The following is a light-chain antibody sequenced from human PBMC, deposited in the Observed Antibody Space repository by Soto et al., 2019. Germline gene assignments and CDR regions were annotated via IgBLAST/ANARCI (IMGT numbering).Light chain of an antibody. V-gene: IGKV3-20*01. CDR1: QSVSRGH. CDR3: QQYESSPPYT. Sequence: EIVLTQSPGTLSLSPGERATLSCRASQSVSRGHLAWYQQKPGQAPRLLIYGASNRATGIPDRFRGSGSGTDFTLTISRLEPEDFAVYYCQQYESSPPYTFGHGTKLEIK. CDR2: GAS. J-gene: IGKJ2*01.